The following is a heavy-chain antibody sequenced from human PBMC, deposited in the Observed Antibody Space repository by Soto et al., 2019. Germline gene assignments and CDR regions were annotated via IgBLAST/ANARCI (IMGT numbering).Heavy chain of an antibody. J-gene: IGHJ4*02. V-gene: IGHV3-72*01. Sequence: EVQLVESGGGLVQPGGSLRLSCVVSGFSFSDHYMNCVRQAPGTGLEWVGRTRNTGNSYTTEYAASVKDRFTISRDDSKNSLYLQRNSRKTEDTAVYYCAREGAVTGPDFEYWGQGTLVTVSS. D-gene: IGHD6-19*01. CDR2: TRNTGNSYTT. CDR1: GFSFSDHY. CDR3: AREGAVTGPDFEY.